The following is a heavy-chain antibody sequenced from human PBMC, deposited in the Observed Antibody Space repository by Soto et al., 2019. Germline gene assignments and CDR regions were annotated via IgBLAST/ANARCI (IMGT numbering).Heavy chain of an antibody. CDR3: AKTKGAGDRGFDY. Sequence: LRLSCAASGFTFSSYAMSWVRQAPGKGLEWVSAISSSGGSTYYADSVKGRFTISRDNSKNTLSLQMNSLRAEDTAVYYCAKTKGAGDRGFDYWGQGTLVTVSS. D-gene: IGHD2-21*02. J-gene: IGHJ4*02. V-gene: IGHV3-23*01. CDR2: ISSSGGST. CDR1: GFTFSSYA.